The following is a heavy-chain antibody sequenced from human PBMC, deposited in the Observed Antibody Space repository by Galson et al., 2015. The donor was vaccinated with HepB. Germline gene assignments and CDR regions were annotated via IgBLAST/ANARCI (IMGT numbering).Heavy chain of an antibody. CDR3: ARVRITIFGVVRAAPFDY. Sequence: SVKVSCKASGYTFTSYGISWVRQAPGQGLEWMGWISAYNGNTNYAQKLQGRVTMTTDTSTSTAYMELRSLRSDDTAVYYCARVRITIFGVVRAAPFDYWGQGTLVTVSS. D-gene: IGHD3-3*01. CDR2: ISAYNGNT. CDR1: GYTFTSYG. V-gene: IGHV1-18*04. J-gene: IGHJ4*02.